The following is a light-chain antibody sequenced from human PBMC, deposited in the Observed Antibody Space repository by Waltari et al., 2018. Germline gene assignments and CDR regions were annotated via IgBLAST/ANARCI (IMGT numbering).Light chain of an antibody. CDR3: ALWDDSLNGVV. Sequence: QSVLTQPPSASGNPGQRVTLPCSGTYANMGSHSANWFQHLPGTAPKLLHHSNTEGPPGVPGRFSGSKSGTSASLAISGLQSEDEGDYYCALWDDSLNGVVFGGGTKLTVL. J-gene: IGLJ2*01. CDR1: YANMGSHS. CDR2: SNT. V-gene: IGLV1-44*01.